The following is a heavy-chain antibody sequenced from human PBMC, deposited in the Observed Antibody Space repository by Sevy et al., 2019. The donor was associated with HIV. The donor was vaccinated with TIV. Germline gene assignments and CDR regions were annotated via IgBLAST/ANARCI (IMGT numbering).Heavy chain of an antibody. V-gene: IGHV3-48*01. CDR1: GFTFSTYS. J-gene: IGHJ4*02. CDR2: ISSSSRTI. Sequence: WGSLRLSCAASGFTFSTYSMNWVRQAPGKGLEWVSYISSSSRTIFYADSVKGRFTISRDNAKKSLYLQMDSLTAEDTAVYYCARDEQTYGDYDYFDYWGQGTLVTVSS. CDR3: ARDEQTYGDYDYFDY. D-gene: IGHD4-17*01.